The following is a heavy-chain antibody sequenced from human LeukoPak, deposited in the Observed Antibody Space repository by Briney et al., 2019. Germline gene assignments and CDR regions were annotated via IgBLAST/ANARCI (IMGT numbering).Heavy chain of an antibody. CDR1: GGSFSGYY. CDR3: ATQYLGYDY. J-gene: IGHJ4*02. V-gene: IGHV4-34*01. CDR2: INHSGST. Sequence: SETLSLTCAVYGGSFSGYYWSWIRQPPGKGLEWIGEINHSGSTNYNPSLKGRVTISVDTSKNQFSLKLSSVTAADTAVYYCATQYLGYDYWGQGTLVTVSS. D-gene: IGHD2/OR15-2a*01.